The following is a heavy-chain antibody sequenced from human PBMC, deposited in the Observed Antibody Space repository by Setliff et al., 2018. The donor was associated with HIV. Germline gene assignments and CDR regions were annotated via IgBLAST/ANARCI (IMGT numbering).Heavy chain of an antibody. CDR2: IYYSGST. D-gene: IGHD1-1*01. CDR3: ARGRYNGDSYSGGFYYFDH. Sequence: PSETLSLTCKVSGGSISSYYWSWIRQPPGKGLEWIGYIYYSGSTNYNPSLTTRATISVATPKNQFFLELTSVTAADTAVYYCARGRYNGDSYSGGFYYFDHWDQGSLVTVSS. J-gene: IGHJ4*02. V-gene: IGHV4-59*12. CDR1: GGSISSYY.